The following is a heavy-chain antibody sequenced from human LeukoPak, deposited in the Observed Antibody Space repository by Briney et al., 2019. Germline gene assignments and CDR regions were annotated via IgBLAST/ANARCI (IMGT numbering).Heavy chain of an antibody. CDR1: GFTFSNYG. CDR3: AREDCSSTSCRTYYYYGMDV. D-gene: IGHD2-2*01. Sequence: PGGSLRLSCTASGFTFSNYGMHWVRQAPGKGLEWAAVIWYDGSNKYYADSVKGRFTISRDNSKNTLYLQMNSLRAEDTAVYYCAREDCSSTSCRTYYYYGMDVWGQGTTVTVSS. J-gene: IGHJ6*02. V-gene: IGHV3-33*08. CDR2: IWYDGSNK.